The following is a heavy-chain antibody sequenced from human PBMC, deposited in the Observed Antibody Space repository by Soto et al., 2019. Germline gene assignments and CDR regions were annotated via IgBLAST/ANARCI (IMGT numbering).Heavy chain of an antibody. CDR3: ARDLSSGYGYVEGYYGMDV. V-gene: IGHV3-53*01. J-gene: IGHJ6*02. D-gene: IGHD5-18*01. Sequence: VQLVESGGGLIQPGGSLRLSCAASGFTVSSNYMSWVRQAPGKGLEWVSGIYSGGSTYYADSVKGRFTISRDNSKNTLYLQMNSLRAEDTAVYYCARDLSSGYGYVEGYYGMDVWGQGTTVTVSS. CDR2: IYSGGST. CDR1: GFTVSSNY.